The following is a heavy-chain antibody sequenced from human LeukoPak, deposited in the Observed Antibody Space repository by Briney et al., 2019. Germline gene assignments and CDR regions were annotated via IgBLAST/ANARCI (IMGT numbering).Heavy chain of an antibody. CDR3: ARDDFGVALYSDY. V-gene: IGHV3-21*01. D-gene: IGHD3-3*01. CDR1: GFTFSSYS. J-gene: IGHJ4*02. CDR2: ISSSSSYI. Sequence: PGGSLRLSCAASGFTFSSYSMNWVRQAPGKGLEWVSSISSSSSYIYYADSVKGRFTISRDNAKNSLYLQMNSLRAEGTAVYYCARDDFGVALYSDYWGQGTLVTVSS.